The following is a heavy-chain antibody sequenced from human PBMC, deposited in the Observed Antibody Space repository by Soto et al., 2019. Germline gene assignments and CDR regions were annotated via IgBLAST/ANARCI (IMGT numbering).Heavy chain of an antibody. D-gene: IGHD3-10*01. CDR1: GYTFTGYY. CDR2: INPNSGGT. J-gene: IGHJ5*02. V-gene: IGHV1-2*04. Sequence: ASVKVSCKASGYTFTGYYMHWVRQTPGQGLEWMGWINPNSGGTNYAQKFQGWVTMTRDTSISTAYMELSRLRSDDTAVYYCARDRITMVRGVITNGHWFDPWGQGTPVTVSS. CDR3: ARDRITMVRGVITNGHWFDP.